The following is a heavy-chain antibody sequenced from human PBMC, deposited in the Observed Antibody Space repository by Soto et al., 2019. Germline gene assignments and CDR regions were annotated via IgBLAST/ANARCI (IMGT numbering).Heavy chain of an antibody. CDR1: GFTFSNTW. D-gene: IGHD2-15*01. CDR3: TTDPPDPLPFDY. J-gene: IGHJ4*02. Sequence: EVQLVESGGGLVKPGGSLRLSCAASGFTFSNTWMSWVRQAPGKGLEWVGRIKSKTDGGTTDYAAPVKGRFTISRDDSKNTLYLQMNSLKTEDTAVYYCTTDPPDPLPFDYWGQGTLVTVSS. V-gene: IGHV3-15*01. CDR2: IKSKTDGGTT.